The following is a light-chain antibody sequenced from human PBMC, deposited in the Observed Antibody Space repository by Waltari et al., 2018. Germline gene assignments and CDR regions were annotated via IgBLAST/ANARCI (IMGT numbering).Light chain of an antibody. Sequence: DVVMTQSPDSLAVSLGERASINCKSSQTILYTYNNNSYLAWYQQKPGQPPKLLIYWASTRESGVPDRFSGSGSGTDFTLTISSLQAEDVAVYYCQQYYSTPQTFGQGTKVEIK. V-gene: IGKV4-1*01. CDR2: WAS. CDR3: QQYYSTPQT. CDR1: QTILYTYNNNSY. J-gene: IGKJ1*01.